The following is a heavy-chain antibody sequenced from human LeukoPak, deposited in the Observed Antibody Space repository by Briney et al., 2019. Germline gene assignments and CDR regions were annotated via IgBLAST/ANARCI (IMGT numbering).Heavy chain of an antibody. J-gene: IGHJ6*02. D-gene: IGHD1-26*01. V-gene: IGHV3-21*01. Sequence: GSLRLSCAASGFTFSSYSMNWVRQAPGKGLEWVSSISSSSSYIYYADSVKGRFTISRDNAKNSLYLQMNSPRAEDTAVYYCARGRGGSYYWVPRYYYGMDVWGQGTTVTVSS. CDR2: ISSSSSYI. CDR3: ARGRGGSYYWVPRYYYGMDV. CDR1: GFTFSSYS.